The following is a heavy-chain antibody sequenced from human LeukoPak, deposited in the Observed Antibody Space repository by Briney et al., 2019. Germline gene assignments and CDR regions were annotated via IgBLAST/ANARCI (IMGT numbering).Heavy chain of an antibody. J-gene: IGHJ4*02. CDR2: ISSTGSNI. D-gene: IGHD3-22*01. CDR3: AATYYYDGSGDY. CDR1: GFTFSTYE. V-gene: IGHV3-48*03. Sequence: SGGSLRLSCAASGFTFSTYEMNWVRQAPGKGLEWVSYISSTGSNIYYADSVKGRFTISRDNAKNSLHLLMNSLRTEDTAVYYCAATYYYDGSGDYWGQGTLVTVSS.